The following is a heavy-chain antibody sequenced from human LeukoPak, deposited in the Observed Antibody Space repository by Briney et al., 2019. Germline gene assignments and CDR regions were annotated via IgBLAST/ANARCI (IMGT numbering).Heavy chain of an antibody. CDR3: TRAPHPRCSSSGCYLDY. CDR2: IQAKAYGGST. J-gene: IGHJ4*02. Sequence: GGSLRLSCSTSGFTFGDYAMSWVRQAPGKGLEWVGFIQAKAYGGSTKYAASVNGRFSISRDDSQSIANLQMNDLKTEDTAVYYCTRAPHPRCSSSGCYLDYWGQGTLVTVSS. D-gene: IGHD2-2*01. CDR1: GFTFGDYA. V-gene: IGHV3-49*04.